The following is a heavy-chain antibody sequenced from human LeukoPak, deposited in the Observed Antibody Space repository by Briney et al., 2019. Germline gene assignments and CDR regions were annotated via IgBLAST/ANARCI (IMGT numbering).Heavy chain of an antibody. CDR1: GFILRSYA. V-gene: IGHV3-30*03. CDR3: ARARVTSTLKNSYYYVMDV. J-gene: IGHJ6*04. Sequence: GGSLRLSCAASGFILRSYAMHWVRQAPGKGLEWVALVPHDGSNECYTDSVKGRFIISRDNSKNTVYLQMNRLREGDTAVYYCARARVTSTLKNSYYYVMDVWGEGTTVTVSS. D-gene: IGHD2-21*02. CDR2: VPHDGSNE.